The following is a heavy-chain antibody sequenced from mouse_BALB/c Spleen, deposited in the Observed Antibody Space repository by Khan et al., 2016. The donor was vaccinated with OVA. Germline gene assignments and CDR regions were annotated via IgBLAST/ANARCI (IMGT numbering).Heavy chain of an antibody. Sequence: EVQLVESGADLVKPGGSLKLSCEASGFTFSSYGMSWVRQTPDKRLEWVATISNGGSYTYYPDSVKGRLTISRDNAKNTLYLQMSSLTSEDTARYYCESYRFTSAAGWFAYWGQGTLVTVSA. CDR3: ESYRFTSAAGWFAY. D-gene: IGHD1-2*01. CDR2: ISNGGSYT. CDR1: GFTFSSYG. J-gene: IGHJ3*01. V-gene: IGHV5-6*01.